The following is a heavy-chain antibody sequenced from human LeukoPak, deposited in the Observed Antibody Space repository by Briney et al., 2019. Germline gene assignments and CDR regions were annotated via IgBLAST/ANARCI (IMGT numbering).Heavy chain of an antibody. CDR3: ARVESCGGDCYWYFDL. V-gene: IGHV4-34*01. CDR2: INHSGST. J-gene: IGHJ2*01. CDR1: GGSISGYY. Sequence: PSETLSLTCTVSGGSISGYYWSWIRQPPGKGLEWIGEINHSGSTNYNPSLKSRVTISVDTSKNQFSLKLSSVTAADTAVYYCARVESCGGDCYWYFDLWGRGTLVTVSS. D-gene: IGHD2-21*02.